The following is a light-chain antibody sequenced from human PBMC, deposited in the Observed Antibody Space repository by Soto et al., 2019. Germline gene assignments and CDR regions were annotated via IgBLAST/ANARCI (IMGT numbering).Light chain of an antibody. V-gene: IGKV3-20*01. CDR2: GTS. CDR3: QQYSSSSGDT. CDR1: QSIATKF. Sequence: DIVLTQSPGTLSLSPGERATLSCRASQSIATKFFTWYQQRPGQAPRVLIYGTSTRATGIPDRFSGSGSGTDFTLTISRLEPEDFAVYYCQQYSSSSGDTFGQGTKLEIK. J-gene: IGKJ2*01.